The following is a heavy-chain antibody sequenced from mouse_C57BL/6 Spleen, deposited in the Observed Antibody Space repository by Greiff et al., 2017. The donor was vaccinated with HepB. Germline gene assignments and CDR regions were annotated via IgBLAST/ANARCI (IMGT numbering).Heavy chain of an antibody. CDR2: IYPGDGDT. V-gene: IGHV1-80*01. Sequence: QVQLQQSGAELVKPGASVKISCKASGYAFSSYWMNWVKQRPGKGLEWIGQIYPGDGDTNYNGKFKGKATLTADKSSSTAYMQLSSLTSEDSAVYFCARRTTGDWYFDVWGTGTTVTVSS. CDR3: ARRTTGDWYFDV. J-gene: IGHJ1*03. D-gene: IGHD4-1*01. CDR1: GYAFSSYW.